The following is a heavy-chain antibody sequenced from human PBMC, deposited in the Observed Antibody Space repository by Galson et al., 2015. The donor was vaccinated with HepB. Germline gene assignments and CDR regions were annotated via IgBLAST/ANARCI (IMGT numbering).Heavy chain of an antibody. V-gene: IGHV1-18*04. CDR3: AIDGKREYYDGMDV. J-gene: IGHJ6*02. CDR2: ITPYNGNT. CDR1: GSTLTSYD. Sequence: SVKVSCKASGSTLTSYDITWVRQAPGQGLEWMGWITPYNGNTKYEQRFQGRFTMTTDRSTNTAYMELRSLGSDDTAVYYCAIDGKREYYDGMDVWGQGTTVIVSS. D-gene: IGHD3-3*01.